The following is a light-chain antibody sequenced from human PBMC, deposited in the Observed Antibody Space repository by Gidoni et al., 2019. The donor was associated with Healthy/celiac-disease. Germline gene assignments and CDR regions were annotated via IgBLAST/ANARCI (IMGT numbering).Light chain of an antibody. J-gene: IGLJ2*01. CDR1: SSNIGSNT. V-gene: IGLV1-44*01. CDR2: SNT. CDR3: AAWDDSLNCPV. Sequence: QSVLTQPPSASGTPGQRVTISCSGSSSNIGSNTVTWYQQLPGPSPTLLIYSNTPRPSAFPDRFSVSKSGTSASLAISGLQSEDEADYYCAAWDDSLNCPVFGGGTQLTVL.